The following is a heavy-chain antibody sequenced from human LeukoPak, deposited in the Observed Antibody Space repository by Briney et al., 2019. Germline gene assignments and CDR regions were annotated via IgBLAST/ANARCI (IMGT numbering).Heavy chain of an antibody. CDR1: GGSISSYY. D-gene: IGHD2-21*02. CDR3: ARGDRLADDAFDI. J-gene: IGHJ3*02. V-gene: IGHV4-59*01. Sequence: SETLSFTCTGSGGSISSYYWSWIRQPPGKGLEWFGYIYYSGSTNYNPSLKSRVTISEDTSKNQFSLKLSSVTAADTAVYYCARGDRLADDAFDIWGQGTMVTVSS. CDR2: IYYSGST.